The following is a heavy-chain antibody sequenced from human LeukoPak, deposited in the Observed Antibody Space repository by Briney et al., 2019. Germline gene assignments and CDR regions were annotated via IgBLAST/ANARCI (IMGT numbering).Heavy chain of an antibody. CDR2: IYYTGST. V-gene: IGHV4-59*01. CDR1: GGSISNSY. J-gene: IGHJ4*02. Sequence: SETLSLTCTVSGGSISNSYWNWIRQPPGKGLEWIGYIYYTGSTNYNPSLRSRATMSVDTSKNQFSLRLTSVTAADTAVYYCARGFDSKSTYFDYWGQGTLVTVSS. CDR3: ARGFDSKSTYFDY. D-gene: IGHD5-12*01.